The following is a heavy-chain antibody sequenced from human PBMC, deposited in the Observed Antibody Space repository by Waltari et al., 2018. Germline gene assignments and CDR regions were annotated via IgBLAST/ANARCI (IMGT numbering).Heavy chain of an antibody. V-gene: IGHV3-30*04. CDR1: GFTFSAYA. CDR3: ARDRGSYYENALDV. CDR2: MSYDGANK. Sequence: QVQLVESGGGVVQPGTSLRLSCAASGFTFSAYAMHWVRQAPGKGWELVEVMSYDGANKYTKYADSVNGRFTIARDNSKSTLYLQILTLRPGDTAVYYCARDRGSYYENALDVWGQGTVVTVSS. D-gene: IGHD1-26*01. J-gene: IGHJ3*01.